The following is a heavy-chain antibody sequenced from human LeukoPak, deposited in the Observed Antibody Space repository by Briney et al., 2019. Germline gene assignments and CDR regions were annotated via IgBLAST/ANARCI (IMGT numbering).Heavy chain of an antibody. CDR3: AKERGSTTHLDY. Sequence: PGRSLRLSCAASGFTFSSYGMHWVRQAPGKGLEWVTVISFDGHTNYADSVKGRFTISRDNSKNTLYLQMNGLRDEDTAVYYCAKERGSTTHLDYWGQGTLVTVSS. CDR2: ISFDGHT. CDR1: GFTFSSYG. V-gene: IGHV3-30*18. J-gene: IGHJ4*02. D-gene: IGHD2-2*01.